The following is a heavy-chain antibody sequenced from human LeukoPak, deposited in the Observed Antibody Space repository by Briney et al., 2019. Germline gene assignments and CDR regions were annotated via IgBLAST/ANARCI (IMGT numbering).Heavy chain of an antibody. V-gene: IGHV3-9*01. CDR1: GFTFDDYA. CDR2: SSWNSGSI. CDR3: AKDRDLITIFGGPMDV. J-gene: IGHJ6*04. Sequence: GGSLRLSCAASGFTFDDYAMPWIRQAPGKGLEWVSGSSWNSGSIGYADSVKGRFTISRDNAKNSLYLQMNSLRAEDTALYYCAKDRDLITIFGGPMDVWGKGTTVTVSS. D-gene: IGHD3-3*01.